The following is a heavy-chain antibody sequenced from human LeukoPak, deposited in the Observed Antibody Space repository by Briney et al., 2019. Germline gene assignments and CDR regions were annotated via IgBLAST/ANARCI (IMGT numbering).Heavy chain of an antibody. V-gene: IGHV3-74*01. J-gene: IGHJ4*02. CDR3: QHYYDSSGRDY. CDR2: INSDGSST. D-gene: IGHD3-22*01. Sequence: GGSLRLSCAASGFTFSSYAMSWVRQAPGKGLVWVSRINSDGSSTSYADSVKGRFTISRDNAKNTLYLQMNSLRAEDTAVYYCQHYYDSSGRDYWGQGTLVTVSS. CDR1: GFTFSSYA.